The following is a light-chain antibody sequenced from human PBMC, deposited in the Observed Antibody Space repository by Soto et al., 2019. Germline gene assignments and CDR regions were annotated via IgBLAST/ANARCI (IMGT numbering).Light chain of an antibody. J-gene: IGKJ2*01. CDR2: GAS. CDR1: QSVRSN. V-gene: IGKV3-15*01. CDR3: QHYCNWPYT. Sequence: EIVMTQSPATLSVSPGGRATLSCRASQSVRSNLAWYHQRPGQAPRLLIDGASSRATGIPARFIGSGSGTEVTLTISSLESEEFAVYFCQHYCNWPYTFGQGTKLEIK.